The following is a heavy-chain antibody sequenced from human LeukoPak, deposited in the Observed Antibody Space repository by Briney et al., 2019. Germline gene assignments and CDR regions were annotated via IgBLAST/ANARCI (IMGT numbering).Heavy chain of an antibody. CDR2: INPNSGGT. V-gene: IGHV1-2*04. CDR1: GGTFSSYA. J-gene: IGHJ4*02. D-gene: IGHD3-22*01. CDR3: ARVDGSPDF. Sequence: ASVKVSCKASGGTFSSYAISWVRQAPGQGLEWMGWINPNSGGTNYAQKFQGWVTMTRDTSISTAYMELSRLRSDDTAVYYCARVDGSPDFWGQGTLITVSS.